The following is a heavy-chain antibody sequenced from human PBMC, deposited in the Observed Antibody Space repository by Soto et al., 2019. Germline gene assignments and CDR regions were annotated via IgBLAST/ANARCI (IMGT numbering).Heavy chain of an antibody. V-gene: IGHV2-5*02. Sequence: QITLKESGPTLVKPTQTLTLTCTFSGFSLSTSGVGVARIRQPPGKALEWLALIYWDDDKRYRPSLESRLTITKDTSKNQVVLIMTNMDSVDTATYYCAYLPCSGGSCYWFSFSGMDVWGQGTTVTVSS. CDR1: GFSLSTSGVG. CDR2: IYWDDDK. CDR3: AYLPCSGGSCYWFSFSGMDV. D-gene: IGHD2-15*01. J-gene: IGHJ6*02.